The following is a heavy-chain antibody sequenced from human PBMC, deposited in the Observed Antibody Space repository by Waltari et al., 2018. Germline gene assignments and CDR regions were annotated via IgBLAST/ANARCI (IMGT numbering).Heavy chain of an antibody. V-gene: IGHV3-74*01. CDR2: IVGDGSST. D-gene: IGHD3-16*01. Sequence: EVQLVASGGDSVQPGGSLRLSCAASGFTFSTSWMHWVRRAPGTGLLWVSRIVGDGSSTAYTDSVKGRFTISRDNARNTLYLQMNSLRAEDTAVYYCARDWGSGASDIWGQGTMVTVSS. J-gene: IGHJ3*02. CDR1: GFTFSTSW. CDR3: ARDWGSGASDI.